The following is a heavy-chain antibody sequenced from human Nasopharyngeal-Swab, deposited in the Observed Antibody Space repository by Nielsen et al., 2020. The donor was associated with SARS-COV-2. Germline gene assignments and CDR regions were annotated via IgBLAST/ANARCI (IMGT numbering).Heavy chain of an antibody. V-gene: IGHV3-48*01. J-gene: IGHJ6*03. CDR2: ISSSSSTI. Sequence: GGSLRLSCAASGFTFSSYCMNWVRQAPGKGLEWVSYISSSSSTIYYADSVKGRFTISRDNAKNSLYLQMNSLRAEDTAVYYCARGGADCSSTSCYVSYYYYYMDVWGKGTTVTVSS. D-gene: IGHD2-2*01. CDR3: ARGGADCSSTSCYVSYYYYYMDV. CDR1: GFTFSSYC.